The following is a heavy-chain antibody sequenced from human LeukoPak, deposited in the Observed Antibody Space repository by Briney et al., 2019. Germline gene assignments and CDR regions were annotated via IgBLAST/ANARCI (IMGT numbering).Heavy chain of an antibody. J-gene: IGHJ6*02. CDR2: IYSSGGT. D-gene: IGHD5-12*01. V-gene: IGHV4-31*03. Sequence: SQTLSLTCTVSGDSISSGGYCWNWFRQHPGKGLEWIGYIYSSGGTFYNPSLKSRVTISVDTSKNQFSLKLGSVTAADTALYYCASSEAPITPPPYGMGVWGQGTKVTVSS. CDR3: ASSEAPITPPPYGMGV. CDR1: GDSISSGGYC.